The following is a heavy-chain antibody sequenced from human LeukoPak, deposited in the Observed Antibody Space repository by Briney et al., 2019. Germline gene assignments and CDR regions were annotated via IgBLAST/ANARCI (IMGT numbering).Heavy chain of an antibody. CDR1: GFTFDNYA. V-gene: IGHV3-23*01. Sequence: GGSLRLSCAASGFTFDNYAMTWVRQAPGKGLEWVSTISGPAITTHYAGSVKGRFSISRDNSKNTLYLQMNSLRAEDTAVYYCATSIAARLGSVCWGQGTLVTVSS. J-gene: IGHJ4*02. CDR2: ISGPAITT. D-gene: IGHD6-6*01. CDR3: ATSIAARLGSVC.